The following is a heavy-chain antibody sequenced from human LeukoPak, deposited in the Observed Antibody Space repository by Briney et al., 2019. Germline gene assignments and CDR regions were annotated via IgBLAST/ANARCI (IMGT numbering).Heavy chain of an antibody. CDR1: GFTFSDYY. D-gene: IGHD3-22*01. Sequence: AGGSLRLSCAASGFTFSDYYMSRIRQAPGKGLEWVSYISSSGSTIYYADSVKGRFTISRDNAKNSLYLQMNSLRAEDTAVYYRASYEDPYDSSGYYPPFDYWGQGTLVTVSS. CDR3: ASYEDPYDSSGYYPPFDY. CDR2: ISSSGSTI. J-gene: IGHJ4*02. V-gene: IGHV3-11*04.